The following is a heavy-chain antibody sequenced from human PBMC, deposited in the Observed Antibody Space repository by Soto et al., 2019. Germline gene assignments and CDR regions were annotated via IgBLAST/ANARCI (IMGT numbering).Heavy chain of an antibody. Sequence: ASLKVSRKGSGSSFPVYLIHWVRQEPEQGPEWMGWIKPNRDDTNYAQNFQGRVTMTRDMSISTVYMELSRLRSDDTAMYYCTRDPLPVLEVLGTPPFDYWGQGTMVTV. V-gene: IGHV1-2*02. CDR1: GSSFPVYL. D-gene: IGHD1-1*01. CDR2: IKPNRDDT. CDR3: TRDPLPVLEVLGTPPFDY. J-gene: IGHJ4*02.